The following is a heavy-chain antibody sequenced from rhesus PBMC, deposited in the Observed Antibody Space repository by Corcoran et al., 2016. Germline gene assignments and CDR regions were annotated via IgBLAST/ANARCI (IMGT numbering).Heavy chain of an antibody. D-gene: IGHD3-28*01. CDR1: CGPLLLLTW. V-gene: IGHV4-93*01. Sequence: QVQLHESGPAVVQPSETLSLTCAVSCGPLLLLTWRGRIPPSPVKGLECIGGYYGSGGNNESNHSLKSRVTISKDMSKYQLVLLVSSATAADTAVDCCARDNYTEECFEFWGQGALVTVSS. CDR3: ARDNYTEECFEF. J-gene: IGHJ1*01. CDR2: YYGSGGNN.